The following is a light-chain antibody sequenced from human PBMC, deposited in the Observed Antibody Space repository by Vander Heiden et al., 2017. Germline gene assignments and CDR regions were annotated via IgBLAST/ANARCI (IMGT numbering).Light chain of an antibody. CDR1: SSNSGAGYD. V-gene: IGLV1-40*01. J-gene: IGLJ1*01. CDR2: GNS. CDR3: QSYDSSRSGSRV. Sequence: QSVLPQPPSVSGAQGPRVTISCTGSSSNSGAGYDVHWYQQPPGTAPKLLIYGNSNRPSGVPDRFSGSKSGTSASLAITGLQAEDEADYYCQSYDSSRSGSRVFGTGTKVTVL.